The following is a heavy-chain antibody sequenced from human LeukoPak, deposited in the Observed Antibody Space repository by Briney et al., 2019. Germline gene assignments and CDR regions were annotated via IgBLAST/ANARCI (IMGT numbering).Heavy chain of an antibody. Sequence: SETLFLTCTVSGGSISSYYWSWIRQPPGKGLEWIGYIYYSGSTNYNPSLKSRVTISVDTSKNQFSLKLSSVTAADTAVYYCAQYGDYPLLWDVWGLGTTVTVSS. D-gene: IGHD4-17*01. V-gene: IGHV4-59*12. CDR1: GGSISSYY. CDR3: AQYGDYPLLWDV. CDR2: IYYSGST. J-gene: IGHJ6*02.